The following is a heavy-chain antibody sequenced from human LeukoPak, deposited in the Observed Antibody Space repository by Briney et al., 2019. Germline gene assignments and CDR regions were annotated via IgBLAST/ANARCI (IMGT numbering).Heavy chain of an antibody. D-gene: IGHD2-2*01. J-gene: IGHJ5*02. CDR2: ISSSGSTI. Sequence: GGSLRLSCAASGFTFSDYYMSWIRQAPGKGLEWVSYISSSGSTIYYADSVKGRFTISRDNAKNSLYLQMNSLRAEDTVVYYCAREKKGYCSSTSCSSFDPWGRGTLVTVSS. V-gene: IGHV3-11*01. CDR3: AREKKGYCSSTSCSSFDP. CDR1: GFTFSDYY.